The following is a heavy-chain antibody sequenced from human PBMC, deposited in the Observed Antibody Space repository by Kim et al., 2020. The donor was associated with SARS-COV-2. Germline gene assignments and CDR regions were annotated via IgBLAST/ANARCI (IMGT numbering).Heavy chain of an antibody. J-gene: IGHJ4*02. V-gene: IGHV3-53*01. CDR3: ATGSGVTPPFDY. D-gene: IGHD2-21*02. Sequence: YSAYPVKGRFTISRDNSQNTRYLQMNSLRAEDTAVYYCATGSGVTPPFDYWGQGTLVTVSS.